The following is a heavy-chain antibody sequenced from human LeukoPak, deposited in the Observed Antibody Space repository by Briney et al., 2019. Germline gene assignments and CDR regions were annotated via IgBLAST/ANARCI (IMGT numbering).Heavy chain of an antibody. V-gene: IGHV3-21*01. CDR1: GFTFRSFT. D-gene: IGHD6-19*01. J-gene: IGHJ4*02. CDR3: ARDGSGWAH. Sequence: GGSLRPSCAASGFTFRSFTMNWVRQAPGKGLEWVSSISSSSSYIYYADSVKGRFTISRDNAKNSLYLQMNSLRAEDTAVYYCARDGSGWAHWGQGTLVTVSS. CDR2: ISSSSSYI.